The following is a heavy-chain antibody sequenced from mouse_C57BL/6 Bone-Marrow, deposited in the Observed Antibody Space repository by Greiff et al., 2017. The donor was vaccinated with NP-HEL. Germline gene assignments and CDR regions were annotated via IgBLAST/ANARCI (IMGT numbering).Heavy chain of an antibody. J-gene: IGHJ3*01. CDR3: ANHGWFPFAY. Sequence: VMLVESGPGLVAPSQSLSITCIVSGFSLTNYGVDWVRQPPGKGLEWLGVIWGGGSTNYNSAPMSRLSISKDNSKGQVFFKMNSLQTNDTAMYYCANHGWFPFAYWGQGTLVTVSA. V-gene: IGHV2-9*01. D-gene: IGHD2-3*01. CDR1: GFSLTNYG. CDR2: IWGGGST.